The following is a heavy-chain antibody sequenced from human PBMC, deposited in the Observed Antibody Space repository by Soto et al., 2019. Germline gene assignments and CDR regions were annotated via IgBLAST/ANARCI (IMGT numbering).Heavy chain of an antibody. V-gene: IGHV3-30*18. CDR3: AKEASPRGIAARPHKHSQH. J-gene: IGHJ1*01. CDR2: ISYDGSNK. D-gene: IGHD6-6*01. Sequence: QVQLVESGGGVVQPGRSLRLSCAASGFTFSSYGMHWVRQAPGKGLEWVAVISYDGSNKYYADSVKGRFTISRDNSKNTLYLKINTLRAEATAVYYCAKEASPRGIAARPHKHSQHWGQGTLVTFSS. CDR1: GFTFSSYG.